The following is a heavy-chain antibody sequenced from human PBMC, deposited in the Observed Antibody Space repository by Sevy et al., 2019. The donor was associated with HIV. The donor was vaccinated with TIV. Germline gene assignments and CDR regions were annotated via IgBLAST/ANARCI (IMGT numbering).Heavy chain of an antibody. Sequence: GGSLRLSCKGSGYSFTSYWIGWVRQMPGKGLEWMGIIYPGDSDTRYSPSFQGQVTISADKSISTAYLQWSSLKASDTAMYYCARGPLTMVRGVIFYNWFDPWGQGTLVTVSS. CDR1: GYSFTSYW. CDR2: IYPGDSDT. V-gene: IGHV5-51*01. J-gene: IGHJ5*02. CDR3: ARGPLTMVRGVIFYNWFDP. D-gene: IGHD3-10*01.